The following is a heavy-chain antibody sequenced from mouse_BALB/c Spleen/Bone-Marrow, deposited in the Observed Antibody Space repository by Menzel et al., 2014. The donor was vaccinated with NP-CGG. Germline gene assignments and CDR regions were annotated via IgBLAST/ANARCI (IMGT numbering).Heavy chain of an antibody. J-gene: IGHJ4*01. Sequence: QVQLQQPGAELVKPGASVKLSCKASGYTFTSYYMCWVKQRPGQGLEWIGEINPSNGGTNFNEKFKSKATLTVDKSSSTAYMSLSSLTSEDSAVYYCTRSRRATDHWGQGTSVTVSS. CDR1: GYTFTSYY. V-gene: IGHV1S81*02. CDR3: TRSRRATDH. D-gene: IGHD2-12*01. CDR2: INPSNGGT.